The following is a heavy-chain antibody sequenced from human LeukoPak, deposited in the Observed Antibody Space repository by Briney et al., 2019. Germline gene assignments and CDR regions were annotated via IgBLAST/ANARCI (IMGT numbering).Heavy chain of an antibody. CDR2: IYYSGST. CDR3: ARSGITMIVVVPLDAFDI. V-gene: IGHV4-59*01. CDR1: GGSISSYY. D-gene: IGHD3-22*01. J-gene: IGHJ3*02. Sequence: SETLSLTCTVSGGSISSYYWSWIRQPPGKGLEWIGYIYYSGSTNYNPSLKSRVTISIDTSKNQFSLKLSSVTAADTAMYYCARSGITMIVVVPLDAFDIWGQGTMVTVSS.